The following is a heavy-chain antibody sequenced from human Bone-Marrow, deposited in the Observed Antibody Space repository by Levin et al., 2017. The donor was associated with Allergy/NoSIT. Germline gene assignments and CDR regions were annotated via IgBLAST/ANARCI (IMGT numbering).Heavy chain of an antibody. CDR2: ISHLVTNT. D-gene: IGHD6-13*01. Sequence: GGSLRLSCVVSGFNFSNSAMHWLRQAPGKGLEWVAVISHLVTNTYYADSVKGRFTISRDNSKNTLYLQMNSLTLEDTAVYYCATWQPPLGPFDPWGQGTLVTVSS. V-gene: IGHV3-30*03. CDR1: GFNFSNSA. J-gene: IGHJ5*02. CDR3: ATWQPPLGPFDP.